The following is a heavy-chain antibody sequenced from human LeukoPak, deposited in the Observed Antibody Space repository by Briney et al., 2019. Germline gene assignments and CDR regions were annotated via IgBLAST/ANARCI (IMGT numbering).Heavy chain of an antibody. D-gene: IGHD6-19*01. CDR1: GFSLTSNY. CDR3: AREGAVALKRFDL. Sequence: ASVKVSCKASGFSLTSNYMHWVRQAPGQGLEWMGYMRPTDAYTGYAPKFQGRVTVTRDTSTNTVYMELSSLRSDDTAVYYCAREGAVALKRFDLWGQGTLVTVSS. V-gene: IGHV1-46*01. J-gene: IGHJ4*02. CDR2: MRPTDAYT.